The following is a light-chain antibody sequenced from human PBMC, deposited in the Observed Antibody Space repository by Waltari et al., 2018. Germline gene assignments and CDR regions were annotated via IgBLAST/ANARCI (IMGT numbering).Light chain of an antibody. CDR2: DSY. J-gene: IGLJ3*02. CDR1: SSTIGEDH. V-gene: IGLV1-40*01. Sequence: QSVLKQPPSVSGAPEQRVTIPCTGSSSTIGEDHVHWYQELPRPAPKLLIYDSYNRPSGVPYRFSASKSGSSASLAITGLQAEDEADYYCQSYDSSLRSKMFGGGTKLTVL. CDR3: QSYDSSLRSKM.